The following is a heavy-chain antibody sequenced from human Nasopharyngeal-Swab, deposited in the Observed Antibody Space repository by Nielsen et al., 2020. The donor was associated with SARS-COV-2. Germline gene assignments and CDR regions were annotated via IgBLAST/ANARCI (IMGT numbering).Heavy chain of an antibody. CDR1: GFTFSSYD. V-gene: IGHV3-13*05. CDR3: ARARSVAGTGDDAFDI. D-gene: IGHD6-19*01. J-gene: IGHJ3*02. CDR2: IGTAGDP. Sequence: GGSLRLSCAASGFTFSSYDMHWVRQVTGKGLEWVSAIGTAGDPYYPGSVKGRFTISRENAKNSLYLQMNSLRAGDTAVYYCARARSVAGTGDDAFDIWGQGTMVTVSS.